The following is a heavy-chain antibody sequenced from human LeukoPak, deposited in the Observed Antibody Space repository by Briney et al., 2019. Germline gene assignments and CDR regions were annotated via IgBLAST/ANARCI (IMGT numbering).Heavy chain of an antibody. CDR2: IYYSGST. V-gene: IGHV4-59*01. CDR3: ERHAGSSSSFDY. J-gene: IGHJ4*02. CDR1: GGSISGYC. D-gene: IGHD6-6*01. Sequence: PSETLSLTCAVSGGSISGYCWSWIRQPPGKGLEWIGCIYYSGSTNYNPPLKSRVSISVDTSKNRFSLDLSSVTAADTAVYYYERHAGSSSSFDYWGQGTLVTVSS.